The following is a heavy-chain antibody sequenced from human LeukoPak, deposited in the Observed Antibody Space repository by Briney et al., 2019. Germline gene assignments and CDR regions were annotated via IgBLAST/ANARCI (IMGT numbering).Heavy chain of an antibody. Sequence: GGSLRLSGAASGFTFSSYSMNGVRKAPGKGLEWVSSISSSSSYIYYADSVKGRFTISRDNAKNSLYLQMNSLRAEDTAVYYCARSDGGYGDYFDYWGQGTLVTVSS. CDR1: GFTFSSYS. CDR2: ISSSSSYI. J-gene: IGHJ4*02. V-gene: IGHV3-21*01. CDR3: ARSDGGYGDYFDY. D-gene: IGHD6-19*01.